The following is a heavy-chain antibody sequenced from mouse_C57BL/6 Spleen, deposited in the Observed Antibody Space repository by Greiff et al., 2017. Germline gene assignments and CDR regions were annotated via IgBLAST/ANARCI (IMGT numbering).Heavy chain of an antibody. CDR3: ARSPLLRYFDV. CDR1: GYTFTDHT. V-gene: IGHV1-78*01. Sequence: VKLQESDAELVKPGASVKISCKASGYTFTDHTIHWMKQRPEQGLDWIGYIYPRDGSTKYNEKFKGKATLTADKSSSTAYMQLNSLASEDSAVYFCARSPLLRYFDVWGTGTTVTVSS. CDR2: IYPRDGST. J-gene: IGHJ1*03. D-gene: IGHD1-1*01.